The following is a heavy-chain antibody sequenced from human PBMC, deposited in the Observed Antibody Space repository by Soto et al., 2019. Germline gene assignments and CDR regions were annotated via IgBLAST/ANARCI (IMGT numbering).Heavy chain of an antibody. CDR1: GGSISSYY. CDR2: IYYSGST. D-gene: IGHD3-3*02. V-gene: IGHV4-59*01. Sequence: SETLSLTCTVSGGSISSYYWSRIRQPQGKGLEWIVYIYYSGSTKYNPYTKSRVNISVDTSKNQFSLKLSSVTAADTAVYYCATLSGDMYYFDXWGQGTLVTVSX. J-gene: IGHJ4*02. CDR3: ATLSGDMYYFDX.